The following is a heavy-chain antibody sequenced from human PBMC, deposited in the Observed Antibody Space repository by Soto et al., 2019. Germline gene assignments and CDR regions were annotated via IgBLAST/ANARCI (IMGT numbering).Heavy chain of an antibody. J-gene: IGHJ5*02. Sequence: QVQLQESGPGLLKPSQTLFLTCTVSGGSISSGGYYWSWIRQHPGKGLEWIGYIYYSGNSNYNPSLQRRVSISVDTSKNQFSLKLSSVTAADTAVYYCAGGGTAAGYNWFDPWGQGTLVSVSS. CDR3: AGGGTAAGYNWFDP. V-gene: IGHV4-31*03. CDR1: GGSISSGGYY. D-gene: IGHD6-13*01. CDR2: IYYSGNS.